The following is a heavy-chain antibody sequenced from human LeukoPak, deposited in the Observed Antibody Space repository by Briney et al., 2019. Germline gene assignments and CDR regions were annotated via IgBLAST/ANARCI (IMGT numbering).Heavy chain of an antibody. CDR2: IDWDDDK. D-gene: IGHD3-10*01. CDR3: ARSPMVRGLKPDAFDI. V-gene: IGHV2-70*11. Sequence: SGPALVKPTQTLTLTCTFSGFSLSTSGMCVSWIRQPPGKALEWLARIDWDDDKYYNTSLKTRLTISKDTSKNQVVLTMTNMDPEDTATYFCARSPMVRGLKPDAFDIWGQGTMDTVSS. CDR1: GFSLSTSGMC. J-gene: IGHJ3*02.